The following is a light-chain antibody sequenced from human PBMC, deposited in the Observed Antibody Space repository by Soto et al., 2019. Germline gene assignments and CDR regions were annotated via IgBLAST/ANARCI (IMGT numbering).Light chain of an antibody. V-gene: IGKV4-1*01. J-gene: IGKJ3*01. Sequence: DIVMTQSPDSLAVSLGERATINCKSSQSVLYSSNNKNYLAWYQQKPGQPPKLLIYWASTRESGVPDRFSGSGSGTDFTLTISSLQAEDEADYYCSSYTSRSTFVFGTGT. CDR3: SSYTSRSTFV. CDR1: QSVLYSSNNKNY. CDR2: WAS.